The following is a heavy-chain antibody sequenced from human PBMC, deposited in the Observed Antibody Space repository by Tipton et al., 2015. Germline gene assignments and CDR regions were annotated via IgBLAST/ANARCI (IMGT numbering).Heavy chain of an antibody. CDR3: AKLGGQYSSSSVDY. CDR2: ISWNSGSI. Sequence: SLRLSCAASGFNFGDYAMQWVRQAPGKGLEWVSGISWNSGSIGYADSVKGRFTISRDNAKNSLYLQMNSLRAEDTALYYCAKLGGQYSSSSVDYWGQGTLVTVSS. D-gene: IGHD6-6*01. CDR1: GFNFGDYA. J-gene: IGHJ4*02. V-gene: IGHV3-9*01.